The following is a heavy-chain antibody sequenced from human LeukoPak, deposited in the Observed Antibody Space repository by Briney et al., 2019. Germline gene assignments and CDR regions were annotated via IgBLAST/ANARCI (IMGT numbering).Heavy chain of an antibody. CDR1: GGSFSGYY. CDR3: AIAARPYNWFDP. V-gene: IGHV4-34*01. J-gene: IGHJ5*02. CDR2: INHSGST. Sequence: SETLSLTCAVYGGSFSGYYWSWIRQPPGKGLEWIGEINHSGSTNYNPSLKSGVTISVDTSKNQFSLKLSSVPAADTAVYYCAIAARPYNWFDPWGQGTLVTVSS. D-gene: IGHD6-6*01.